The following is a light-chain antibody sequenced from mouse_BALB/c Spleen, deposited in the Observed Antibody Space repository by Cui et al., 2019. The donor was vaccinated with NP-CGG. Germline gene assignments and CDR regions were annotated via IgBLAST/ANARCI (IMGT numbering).Light chain of an antibody. Sequence: QAVVTQESALTTSPGETVTLTCRPSTGAVTTSNYANWVQEKPDHLFTGLIGGTNNRAPGVPARFSGSLIGDKAAITITGAQTNDEAIYFCALWYSNHWVFGGGTKLTVL. CDR3: ALWYSNHWV. V-gene: IGLV1*01. CDR1: TGAVTTSNY. CDR2: GTN. J-gene: IGLJ1*01.